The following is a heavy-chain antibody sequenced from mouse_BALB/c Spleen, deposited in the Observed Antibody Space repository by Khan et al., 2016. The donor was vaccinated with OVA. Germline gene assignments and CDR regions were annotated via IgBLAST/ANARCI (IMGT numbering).Heavy chain of an antibody. J-gene: IGHJ4*01. CDR3: ARDGSRHNYAMDY. CDR1: GYSITSDYA. CDR2: ISYSGST. Sequence: VQLQQSGPGLVKPSQSLSLTCTVTGYSITSDYAWNWIRQFPGNKLEWMGYISYSGSTNYNPALKSRISITRDTSKNQFFLQLNSVTTEDTATYYCARDGSRHNYAMDYWGQGTSVTVSS. V-gene: IGHV3-2*02. D-gene: IGHD2-3*01.